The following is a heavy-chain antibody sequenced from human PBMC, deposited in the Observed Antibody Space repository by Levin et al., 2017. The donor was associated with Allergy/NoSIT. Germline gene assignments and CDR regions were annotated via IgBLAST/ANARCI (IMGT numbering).Heavy chain of an antibody. CDR1: AFTFSSYS. V-gene: IGHV3-21*01. D-gene: IGHD6-19*01. Sequence: GGSLRLSCAASAFTFSSYSMNWVRQAPGKGLEWVSSISPSSSYIYYADSVKGRFTISRDNAKNSLYLQMNSLGAEDTAVYYCARLAVADAFDIWGQGTMVTVSS. J-gene: IGHJ3*02. CDR3: ARLAVADAFDI. CDR2: ISPSSSYI.